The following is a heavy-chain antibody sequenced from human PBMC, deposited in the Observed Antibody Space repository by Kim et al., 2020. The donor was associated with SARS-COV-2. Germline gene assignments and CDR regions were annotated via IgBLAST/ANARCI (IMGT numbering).Heavy chain of an antibody. D-gene: IGHD3-22*01. CDR2: IYYSGST. CDR3: ARPGYYDSSGYYGAFDI. Sequence: SETLSLTCTVSGGSISSSSYYWGWIRQPPGKGLEWIGSIYYSGSTYYNPSLKSRVTISVDTSKNQFSLKLSSVTAADTAVYYCARPGYYDSSGYYGAFDIWGQGTMVTVSS. CDR1: GGSISSSSYY. J-gene: IGHJ3*02. V-gene: IGHV4-39*01.